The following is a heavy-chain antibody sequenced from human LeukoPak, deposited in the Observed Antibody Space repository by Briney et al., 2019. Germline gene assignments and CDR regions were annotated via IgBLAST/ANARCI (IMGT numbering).Heavy chain of an antibody. CDR2: INPNSGGT. Sequence: GASVKVSFKASVYTFTGYYMHWERQAPGQGLEWMGWINPNSGGTNYAQKFQGRVTMTRDTSISTAYMELSRLRSDDTAVYYCARDLVMATPLGYYDILTGYQFDYWGQGTLVTVSS. V-gene: IGHV1-2*02. J-gene: IGHJ4*02. D-gene: IGHD3-9*01. CDR3: ARDLVMATPLGYYDILTGYQFDY. CDR1: VYTFTGYY.